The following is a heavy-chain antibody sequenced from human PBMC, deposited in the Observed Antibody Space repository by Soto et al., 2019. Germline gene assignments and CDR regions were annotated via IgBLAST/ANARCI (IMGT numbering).Heavy chain of an antibody. CDR3: ARAEYSRGWYPFDY. Sequence: SDTLSLTCTVSGVSVIGSYYWSWIRQPPGKALEWIGYIHHSGSTKYNPSLKSRVTMSVDTSKNQFSLRLMSVTAPDTAVYYCARAEYSRGWYPFDYWGQGALVTVS. V-gene: IGHV4-61*01. CDR1: GVSVIGSYY. D-gene: IGHD6-19*01. J-gene: IGHJ4*02. CDR2: IHHSGST.